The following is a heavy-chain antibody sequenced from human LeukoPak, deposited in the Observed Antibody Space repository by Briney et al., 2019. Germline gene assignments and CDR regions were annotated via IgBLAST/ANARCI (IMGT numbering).Heavy chain of an antibody. CDR3: ASSSATVTTHY. D-gene: IGHD4-17*01. CDR2: IIPILGIA. CDR1: GGTFISYA. J-gene: IGHJ4*02. Sequence: ASVKVSCKASGGTFISYAISWVRQAPGQGLEWMGRIIPILGIANYAQKFQGRVTITADKSTSTAYMELSSLRSEDTAVYYCASSSATVTTHYWGQGTLVTVSS. V-gene: IGHV1-69*04.